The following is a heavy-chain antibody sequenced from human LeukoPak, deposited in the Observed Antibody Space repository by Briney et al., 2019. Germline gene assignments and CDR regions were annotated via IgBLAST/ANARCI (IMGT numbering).Heavy chain of an antibody. J-gene: IGHJ6*02. CDR2: IVPILGIA. Sequence: SVKVSCKASGGTFSSYAISWVRQAPGQGLEWMGRIVPILGIANYAQKFQGRVTITADKSTSTAYMELSSLRSEDTAVYYCASAPTRITMVRGVIPAYYYGMDVWGQGTLVTVSS. CDR3: ASAPTRITMVRGVIPAYYYGMDV. V-gene: IGHV1-69*04. D-gene: IGHD3-10*01. CDR1: GGTFSSYA.